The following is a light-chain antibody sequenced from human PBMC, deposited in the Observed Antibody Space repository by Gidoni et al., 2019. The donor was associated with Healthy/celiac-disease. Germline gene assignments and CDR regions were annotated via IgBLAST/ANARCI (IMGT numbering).Light chain of an antibody. V-gene: IGKV3-11*01. CDR2: DAS. CDR1: QSVSSY. CDR3: QQRSNWPT. Sequence: EIVLTQSPATLSLPPGERATPSCRASQSVSSYLAWYQQKPGQAPRLLIYDASHRATGIPARFSGSGSGTDFTLTISSLEPEDFAVYYCQQRSNWPTFGQGTKVEIK. J-gene: IGKJ1*01.